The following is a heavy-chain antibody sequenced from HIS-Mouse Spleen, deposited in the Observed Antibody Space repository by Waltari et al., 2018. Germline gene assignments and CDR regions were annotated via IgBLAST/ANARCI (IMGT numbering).Heavy chain of an antibody. CDR1: GCTFGSYD. J-gene: IGHJ4*02. CDR3: AKASSGWLDY. Sequence: QVQQWEPGCGVVQPWRCLRLSCAASGCTFGSYDLPRVRQAPAKGLGWVAVIADDGSNQYYADAVKGRFHISRDNSKNTLYLQMNSLRAEDTAVYYCAKASSGWLDYWGQGTLVTVSS. CDR2: IADDGSNQ. D-gene: IGHD6-19*01. V-gene: IGHV3-30*18.